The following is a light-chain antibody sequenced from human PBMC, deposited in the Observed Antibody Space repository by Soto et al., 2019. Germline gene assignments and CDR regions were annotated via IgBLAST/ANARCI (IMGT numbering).Light chain of an antibody. CDR3: MQATQFSWT. Sequence: DIVMTQSPLSSPVTLGQPASISCRSSESLVHSDGNTYLSWLHQRPGQPPRLLIYKISTRLPGVPERISGSGAGTEFTLKISRVEAEDVGIYYCMQATQFSWTFGQGTKVEV. V-gene: IGKV2-24*01. CDR1: ESLVHSDGNTY. J-gene: IGKJ1*01. CDR2: KIS.